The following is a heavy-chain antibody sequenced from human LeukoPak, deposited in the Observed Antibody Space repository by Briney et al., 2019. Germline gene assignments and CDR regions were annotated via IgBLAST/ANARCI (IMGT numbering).Heavy chain of an antibody. V-gene: IGHV1-46*01. CDR2: INPSGGST. D-gene: IGHD3-22*01. Sequence: ASVTVSCKASGYTFTSYYMHWVRQAPGQGLEWMGIINPSGGSTSYAQKFQGRVTMTRDMSTSTVYMELSSLRSEDTAVYYCARDLSSSGPYYYYYMDVWGKGTTVTVSS. CDR3: ARDLSSSGPYYYYYMDV. J-gene: IGHJ6*03. CDR1: GYTFTSYY.